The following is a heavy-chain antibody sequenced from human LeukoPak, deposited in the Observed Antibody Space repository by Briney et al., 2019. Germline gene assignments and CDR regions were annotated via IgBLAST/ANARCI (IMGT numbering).Heavy chain of an antibody. J-gene: IGHJ4*02. CDR2: IYTGGST. CDR1: GFTVSSKY. V-gene: IGHV3-53*01. Sequence: GGSLRLSCAASGFTVSSKYMSWVRQAPGKGLEWVAIIYTGGSTDYADSVKGRFTISRGNAENTLYLQMNSLRVEDTAVYYCVRSAFHAGSGNYYDYWGQGTLVTVSS. CDR3: VRSAFHAGSGNYYDY. D-gene: IGHD3-22*01.